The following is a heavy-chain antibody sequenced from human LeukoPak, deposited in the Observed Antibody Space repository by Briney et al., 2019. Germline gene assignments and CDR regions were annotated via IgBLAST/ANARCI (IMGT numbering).Heavy chain of an antibody. Sequence: GGSLRLSCAASGFTFSSYWMSWVRQAPGKALEWVANIKQDGSEKYYVDSVKGRFTISRDNAKNSLYLQMNSLRAEDTAVYYCARPPYSYSSGWYDYWGQGTLVTVSS. D-gene: IGHD6-19*01. V-gene: IGHV3-7*01. CDR3: ARPPYSYSSGWYDY. J-gene: IGHJ4*02. CDR1: GFTFSSYW. CDR2: IKQDGSEK.